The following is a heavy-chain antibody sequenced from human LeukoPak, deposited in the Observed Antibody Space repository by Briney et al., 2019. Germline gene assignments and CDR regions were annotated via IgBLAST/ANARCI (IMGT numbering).Heavy chain of an antibody. V-gene: IGHV4-34*01. D-gene: IGHD1-14*01. CDR1: GGSFSGYY. CDR3: ARGTGPEDYGMDV. CDR2: INHSGST. J-gene: IGHJ6*02. Sequence: PSETLSLTCAVYGGSFSGYYWSWIRQPPGKGLEWIREINHSGSTNYNPSLKSRVTISVDTSKNQFSLKLSSVTAADTAVYYCARGTGPEDYGMDVWGQGTTVTVSS.